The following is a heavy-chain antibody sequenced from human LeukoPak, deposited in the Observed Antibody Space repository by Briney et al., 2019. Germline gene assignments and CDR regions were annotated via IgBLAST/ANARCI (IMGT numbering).Heavy chain of an antibody. D-gene: IGHD6-19*01. CDR3: AKELVTRSSGWYGRGAFDY. CDR2: ISGSGGST. V-gene: IGHV3-23*01. CDR1: GFTFSSYA. J-gene: IGHJ4*02. Sequence: PGGSLRLSCAASGFTFSSYAMSWVCQAPGKGLEWVSAISGSGGSTYYADSVKGRFTISRDNSKNTLYLQMNSLRAEDTAVYYCAKELVTRSSGWYGRGAFDYWGQGTLVTVSS.